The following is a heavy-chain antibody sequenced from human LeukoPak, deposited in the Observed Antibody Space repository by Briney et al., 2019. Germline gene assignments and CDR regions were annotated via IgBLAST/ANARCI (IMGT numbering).Heavy chain of an antibody. CDR2: INPNSGGT. CDR1: GYTFTGYY. V-gene: IGHV1-2*02. J-gene: IGHJ4*02. D-gene: IGHD3-10*01. Sequence: ASVKVSCKASGYTFTGYYMHWVRQAPGQGLEWMGWINPNSGGTNYAQKFQGRVTVTADKSTSTAYMELSSLRSEDTAVYYCASVGPGEGFGELLISPFDYWGQGTLVTVSS. CDR3: ASVGPGEGFGELLISPFDY.